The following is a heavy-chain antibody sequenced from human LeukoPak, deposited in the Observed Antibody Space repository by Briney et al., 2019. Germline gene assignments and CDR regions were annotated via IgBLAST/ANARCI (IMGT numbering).Heavy chain of an antibody. Sequence: ASVKVSCKASGYTFNNYAMHWVRQAPGQGLEWMGWINTKTGTTTYAPGFTGRFVFLLDTSVSTAYLQISSLKADDAAVYYCARGGEGLVAPSYWGQGTLVTVSS. V-gene: IGHV7-4-1*02. J-gene: IGHJ4*02. CDR2: INTKTGTT. CDR1: GYTFNNYA. CDR3: ARGGEGLVAPSY. D-gene: IGHD3-16*01.